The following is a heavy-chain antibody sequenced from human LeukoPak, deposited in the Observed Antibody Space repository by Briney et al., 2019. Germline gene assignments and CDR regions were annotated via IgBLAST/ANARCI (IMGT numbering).Heavy chain of an antibody. Sequence: ASVKVSCKASGYTFTGYYIHWVRQAPGQGLEWMGWINPNSGGTNYAQILQGRVTMTTDTSTSTAYMELRSLRSDDTAVYYCAGGGYCSSTSCGKGWFDPWGQGTLVTVSS. V-gene: IGHV1-2*02. CDR1: GYTFTGYY. D-gene: IGHD2-2*01. CDR3: AGGGYCSSTSCGKGWFDP. CDR2: INPNSGGT. J-gene: IGHJ5*02.